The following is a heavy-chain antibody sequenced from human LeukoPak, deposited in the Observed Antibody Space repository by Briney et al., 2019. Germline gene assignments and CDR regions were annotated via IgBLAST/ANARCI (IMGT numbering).Heavy chain of an antibody. V-gene: IGHV3-33*06. CDR1: GFTFSSYG. J-gene: IGHJ6*02. CDR3: AKGKDIVVVVAAPYGMDV. Sequence: GRSLRLSCAASGFTFSSYGMHWVRQAPGKGLEWVAVIWYDGSNKYYADSVKGRFTISRDNSKNTLYLQMNSLRAEDTAVYYCAKGKDIVVVVAAPYGMDVWGQGTTVTVSS. CDR2: IWYDGSNK. D-gene: IGHD2-15*01.